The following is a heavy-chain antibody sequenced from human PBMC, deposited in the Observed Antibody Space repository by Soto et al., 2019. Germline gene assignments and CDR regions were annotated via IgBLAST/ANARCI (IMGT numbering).Heavy chain of an antibody. CDR3: ARGGGGCSSTSGYSYYYGMDV. Sequence: QVQLQESGPGLVKPSETLSLTCTVSGGSVSSGSYYWSWIRQPPGKGLEWIGYIYYSGSTNYNPSLKSRVTISVDTSKNQFSLKLSSVTAADTAVYYCARGGGGCSSTSGYSYYYGMDVWGQGTTVTVSS. V-gene: IGHV4-61*01. CDR2: IYYSGST. CDR1: GGSVSSGSYY. D-gene: IGHD2-2*02. J-gene: IGHJ6*02.